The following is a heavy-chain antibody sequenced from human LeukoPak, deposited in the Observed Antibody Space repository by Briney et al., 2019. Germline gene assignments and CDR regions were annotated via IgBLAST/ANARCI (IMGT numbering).Heavy chain of an antibody. J-gene: IGHJ2*01. V-gene: IGHV3-53*01. CDR2: IYSSGNT. Sequence: GGSLRLSCAASGFTVSRNYMSWVRQAPGKGLEWVSVIYSSGNTYYTDSVKGRFTISRDDSKNTLYLQMNILRAEDTAVYYCAKTRYCSGDTCSVYWYFDLWGRGTLVTVSS. CDR3: AKTRYCSGDTCSVYWYFDL. D-gene: IGHD2-15*01. CDR1: GFTVSRNY.